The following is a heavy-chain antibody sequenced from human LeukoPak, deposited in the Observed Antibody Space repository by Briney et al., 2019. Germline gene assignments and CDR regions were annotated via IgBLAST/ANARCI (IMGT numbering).Heavy chain of an antibody. CDR3: AIPNYDILTGPDLYYFDY. CDR1: GGTFSSYA. V-gene: IGHV1-69*13. Sequence: SVKVSCKASGGTFSSYAISWVRQAPGQGLEWMGGIIPNFGTANYAQKFQGRVTITADESTSTAYMELSSLRSEDTAVYYCAIPNYDILTGPDLYYFDYWGQGTLVTVSS. CDR2: IIPNFGTA. J-gene: IGHJ4*02. D-gene: IGHD3-9*01.